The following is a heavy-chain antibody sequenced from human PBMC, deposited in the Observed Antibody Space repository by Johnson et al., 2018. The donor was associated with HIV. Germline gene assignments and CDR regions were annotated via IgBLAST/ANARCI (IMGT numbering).Heavy chain of an antibody. Sequence: QVQLVESGGGVVQPGRSLRLSCAASGFTFSSYAMHWVRQAPGKGLEWVAFIRYDGSNKYYADSVKGRFTISRDNAKNSLYLQMNSLRAEDTALYYCARGGRYYDPGAFDIWGQGAMVTVSS. D-gene: IGHD3-22*01. CDR1: GFTFSSYA. CDR3: ARGGRYYDPGAFDI. CDR2: IRYDGSNK. J-gene: IGHJ3*02. V-gene: IGHV3-33*01.